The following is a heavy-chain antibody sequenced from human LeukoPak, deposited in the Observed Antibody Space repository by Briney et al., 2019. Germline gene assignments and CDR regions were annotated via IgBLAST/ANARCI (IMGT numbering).Heavy chain of an antibody. J-gene: IGHJ4*02. Sequence: SETLSLTCSVSSDSVSSDFWTWIRQPPGKGLEWIGYISYSGSSNYNPSLKSRVTMSLDTSKNQFSLRLSSVTAADTAVYFCARDGLTIGNYFDYWGQGTLVTVSS. CDR2: ISYSGSS. D-gene: IGHD1-1*01. V-gene: IGHV4-59*02. CDR1: SDSVSSDF. CDR3: ARDGLTIGNYFDY.